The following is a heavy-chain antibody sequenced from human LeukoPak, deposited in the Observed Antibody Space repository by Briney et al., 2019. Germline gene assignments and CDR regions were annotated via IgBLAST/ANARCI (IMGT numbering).Heavy chain of an antibody. CDR1: GFTFDDYA. CDR2: ISWNSGRI. V-gene: IGHV3-9*01. D-gene: IGHD3-10*01. J-gene: IGHJ3*02. Sequence: GGSLRLSCAASGFTFDDYAMHWVRQPPGKGLEWVSGISWNSGRIGYADSVKGRFTIYRDNAKKSLYLQVNSLRPEDTALYYCTKDKESMVRANGFDIWGQGTMVTVSS. CDR3: TKDKESMVRANGFDI.